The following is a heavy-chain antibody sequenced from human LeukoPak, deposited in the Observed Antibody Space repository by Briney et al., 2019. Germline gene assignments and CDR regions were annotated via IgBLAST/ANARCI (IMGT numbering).Heavy chain of an antibody. CDR3: ARGKYDSSDYSGGWYYFDY. V-gene: IGHV4-34*01. D-gene: IGHD3-22*01. J-gene: IGHJ4*02. CDR1: GGSFSGYR. CDR2: IIHSGSA. Sequence: SETLSLTCAVFGGSFSGYRWTWIRQSPGKGLEWIGQIIHSGSANYNRSLKSRVTITIESSKNQFSLELSSVTAADSAMYFCARGKYDSSDYSGGWYYFDYWGQGTLVTVSS.